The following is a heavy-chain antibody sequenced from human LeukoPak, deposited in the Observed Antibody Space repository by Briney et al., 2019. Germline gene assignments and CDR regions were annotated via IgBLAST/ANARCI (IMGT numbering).Heavy chain of an antibody. V-gene: IGHV1-2*02. CDR3: ARVRCSGGSCYTGFDY. Sequence: ALVKVSCKASGYTFTGYYMHWVRQAPGQGLEWMGGINPNSGGTNYAPKFQGRVTMTRDTSISTAYMELSRLRSDDTAVYYCARVRCSGGSCYTGFDYWGQGTQVTVSS. CDR1: GYTFTGYY. J-gene: IGHJ4*02. CDR2: INPNSGGT. D-gene: IGHD2-15*01.